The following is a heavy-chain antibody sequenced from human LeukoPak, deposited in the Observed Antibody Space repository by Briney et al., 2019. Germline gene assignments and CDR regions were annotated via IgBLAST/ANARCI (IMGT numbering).Heavy chain of an antibody. J-gene: IGHJ5*02. CDR3: AREFRLRFDP. Sequence: SETLSLTCTVSGDSISRTSSGTYYWTWIRQPAGKGLEWIGRISPTGNTNYNPSLKSRLTISMATSKNQFSLNLSSVTAADTAVYYCAREFRLRFDPWGQGTLVTVSS. V-gene: IGHV4-61*02. D-gene: IGHD3-3*01. CDR1: GDSISRTSSGTYY. CDR2: ISPTGNT.